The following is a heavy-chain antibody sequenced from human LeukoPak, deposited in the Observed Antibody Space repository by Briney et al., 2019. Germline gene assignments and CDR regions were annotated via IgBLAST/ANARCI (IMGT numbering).Heavy chain of an antibody. CDR1: GGSFSGYY. Sequence: SETLSLTCAVYGGSFSGYYWGWIRQPPGKGLEWIGEINHSGSTNYNPSLKSRVTISVDTSKNQFSLKLSSVTAADTAVYYCARDRHYYDSSVYYSSYYFDYWGQGTLVTVSS. CDR3: ARDRHYYDSSVYYSSYYFDY. D-gene: IGHD3-22*01. CDR2: INHSGST. V-gene: IGHV4-34*01. J-gene: IGHJ4*02.